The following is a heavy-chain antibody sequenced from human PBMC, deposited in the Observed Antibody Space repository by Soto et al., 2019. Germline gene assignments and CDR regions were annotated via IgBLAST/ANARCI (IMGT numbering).Heavy chain of an antibody. CDR2: MFYGLIT. J-gene: IGHJ4*02. D-gene: IGHD3-3*02. CDR3: ARLPSRHLVDY. V-gene: IGHV4-39*01. CDR1: GISINSSGYY. Sequence: ETLCLSCPVSGISINSSGYYWGWIRQPPGKGLEWIGSMFYGLITYYNPSLKSRVTVSVDTSKNQFSLNLRSVTAADTAVYYCARLPSRHLVDYWGQGTLVTVSS.